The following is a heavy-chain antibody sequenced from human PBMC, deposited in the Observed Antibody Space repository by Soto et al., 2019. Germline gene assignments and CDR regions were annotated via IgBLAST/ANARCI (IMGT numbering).Heavy chain of an antibody. CDR3: ARGSNADYPDYYFDY. Sequence: PSETLSLTCTVSGDSISSASYFWGWLRQPPGKGLQWIGSLSYNGKRYYNPSLKSRVTISADTPKNLFSLRLTSVTAADTAVYYCARGSNADYPDYYFDYWGLGTLVTVSS. CDR1: GDSISSASYF. V-gene: IGHV4-39*07. D-gene: IGHD4-17*01. CDR2: LSYNGKR. J-gene: IGHJ4*02.